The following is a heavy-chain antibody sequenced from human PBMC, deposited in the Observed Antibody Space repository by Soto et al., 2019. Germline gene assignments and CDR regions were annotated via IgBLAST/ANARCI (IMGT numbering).Heavy chain of an antibody. J-gene: IGHJ5*02. V-gene: IGHV3-74*01. D-gene: IGHD3-3*01. Sequence: PGGSLRLSCVASGFTFSGDWMHWVRQVPGKGLVWVSRISPDGTTTYYADSVKGRFTISRDNAKNTLYLQMNGLRADDTAVYYYSRGRSPYYGYFDPWGPGTLVTVSS. CDR2: ISPDGTTT. CDR1: GFTFSGDW. CDR3: SRGRSPYYGYFDP.